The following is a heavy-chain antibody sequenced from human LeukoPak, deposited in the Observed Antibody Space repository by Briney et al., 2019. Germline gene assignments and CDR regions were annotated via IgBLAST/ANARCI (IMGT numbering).Heavy chain of an antibody. V-gene: IGHV4-61*02. D-gene: IGHD3-22*01. CDR3: ARGDGYYDSSGYYYFDY. Sequence: SETLSLTCTVSGGSISSGSDYWSWIRQPAGKGLEWIGRIYTSGSTNYNPSLKSRVTISVDASKNQFSLKPSSVTAADTAVYYCARGDGYYDSSGYYYFDYWGQGTLVTVSS. CDR2: IYTSGST. CDR1: GGSISSGSDY. J-gene: IGHJ4*02.